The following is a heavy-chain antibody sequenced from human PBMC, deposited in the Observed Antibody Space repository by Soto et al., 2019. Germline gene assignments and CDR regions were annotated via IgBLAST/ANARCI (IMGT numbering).Heavy chain of an antibody. V-gene: IGHV1-8*01. J-gene: IGHJ4*02. CDR1: GYTFVAFD. CDR3: VRQAGGASTPGDDY. D-gene: IGHD3-10*01. CDR2: VNPDTGDT. Sequence: QVQLVQSGAEVKKPGASVKVSCKASGYTFVAFDIAWVRQASGQGLEWVGWVNPDTGDTAYKREFQGRLSMTSDTSINTVYMEWSSLTPDDTAMYFCVRQAGGASTPGDDYWGRGTLVTVSP.